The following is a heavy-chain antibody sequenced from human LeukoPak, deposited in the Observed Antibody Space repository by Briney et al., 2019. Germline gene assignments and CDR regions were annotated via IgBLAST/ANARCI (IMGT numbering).Heavy chain of an antibody. V-gene: IGHV4-59*12. CDR2: IYYSGST. CDR3: AREYSSTFDI. D-gene: IGHD6-19*01. Sequence: SSETLSLTCTVSGGSISSYYWSWIRQPPGKGLEWIGYIYYSGSTNYNPSLKSRVTISVDTSKNQFSLKLSSVTPEDTAVYYCAREYSSTFDIWGQGTMVTVSS. J-gene: IGHJ3*02. CDR1: GGSISSYY.